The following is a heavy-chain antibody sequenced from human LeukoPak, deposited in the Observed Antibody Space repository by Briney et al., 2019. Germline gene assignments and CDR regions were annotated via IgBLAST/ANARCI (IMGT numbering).Heavy chain of an antibody. Sequence: ASVKVSCKASGYTFTSYGISWVRQAPGQGLEWMGGIIPIFGTANYAQKFQGRVTITADESTSTAYMELSSLRSEDTAVYYCARGPAANHYYYGMDVWGQGTTVTVSS. CDR1: GYTFTSYG. CDR3: ARGPAANHYYYGMDV. J-gene: IGHJ6*02. D-gene: IGHD2-2*01. CDR2: IIPIFGTA. V-gene: IGHV1-69*13.